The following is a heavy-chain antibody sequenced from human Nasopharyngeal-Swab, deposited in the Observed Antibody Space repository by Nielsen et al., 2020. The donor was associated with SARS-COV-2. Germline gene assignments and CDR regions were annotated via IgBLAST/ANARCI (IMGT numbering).Heavy chain of an antibody. V-gene: IGHV3-53*01. Sequence: GGSLRLSCAASGFTFSSNYMSWVRQAPGKGLEWVSVIYSGGSTYYADSVKGRFTISRDNSKNTLYLQMNSLRAEDTAVYYCAREKWSLNYYYYGMDVWGQGTTVTVSS. J-gene: IGHJ6*02. D-gene: IGHD3-10*01. CDR2: IYSGGST. CDR3: AREKWSLNYYYYGMDV. CDR1: GFTFSSNY.